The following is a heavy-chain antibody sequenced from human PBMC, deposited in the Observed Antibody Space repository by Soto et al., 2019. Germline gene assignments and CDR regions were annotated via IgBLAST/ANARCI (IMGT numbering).Heavy chain of an antibody. CDR1: GGTFSSYA. D-gene: IGHD3-3*01. Sequence: SVKVSCKASGGTFSSYAISWVRQAPGQGLEWMGGIIPIFGTANYAQKFQGRVTITADESTSTAYMELSSLRSEDTAVYYCARDIISRVFWSGYFWFDPWGQGTLVTVSS. J-gene: IGHJ5*02. CDR2: IIPIFGTA. V-gene: IGHV1-69*13. CDR3: ARDIISRVFWSGYFWFDP.